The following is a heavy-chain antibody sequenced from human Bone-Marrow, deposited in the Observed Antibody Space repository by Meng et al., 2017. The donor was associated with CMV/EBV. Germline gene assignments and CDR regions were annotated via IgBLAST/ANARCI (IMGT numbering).Heavy chain of an antibody. J-gene: IGHJ6*02. CDR3: ASGSGYCMDV. Sequence: GGSLRLSCAASGFTLSSYSMNWVRQAPGKGLEWVSSISSSSSYIFYEDSVKDRFTICRDNAKTSLYLKMNSLRAEDTAVYYCASGSGYCMDVWGQGTTVTVSS. CDR1: GFTLSSYS. V-gene: IGHV3-21*01. D-gene: IGHD3-10*01. CDR2: ISSSSSYI.